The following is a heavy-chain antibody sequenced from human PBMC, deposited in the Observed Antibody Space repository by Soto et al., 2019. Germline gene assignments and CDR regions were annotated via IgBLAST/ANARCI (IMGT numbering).Heavy chain of an antibody. D-gene: IGHD2-2*01. CDR1: GYTFTSYG. CDR3: ARLVPAVYYYYYYGMDV. Sequence: ASVKVSCKASGYTFTSYGISWVRQAPGQGLEWMGWISAYNGNTNYAQKLQGRVTMTTDTSTSTAYMELRSLRSDDAAVYYCARLVPAVYYYYYYGMDVWGQGTTVTVSS. V-gene: IGHV1-18*01. CDR2: ISAYNGNT. J-gene: IGHJ6*02.